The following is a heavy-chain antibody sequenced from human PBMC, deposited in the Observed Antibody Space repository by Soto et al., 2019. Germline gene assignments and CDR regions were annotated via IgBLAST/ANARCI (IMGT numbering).Heavy chain of an antibody. CDR1: GFTFGDYA. Sequence: GGSLRLSCTASGFTFGDYAMSWFRQAPGKGLEWVGFIRSKAYGGTTEYAASVKGRFTISRDDSKSIAYLQMNSLKTEDTAVYYCTRGSRSGYYPQFDYWGQGTLVTVSS. V-gene: IGHV3-49*03. J-gene: IGHJ4*02. D-gene: IGHD3-22*01. CDR3: TRGSRSGYYPQFDY. CDR2: IRSKAYGGTT.